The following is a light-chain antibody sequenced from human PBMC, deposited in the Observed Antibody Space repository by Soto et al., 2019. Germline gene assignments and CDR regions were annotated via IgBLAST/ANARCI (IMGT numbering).Light chain of an antibody. J-gene: IGLJ2*01. CDR3: QSWDDSLNGFVI. CDR1: TSNIGRNT. CDR2: SNN. Sequence: QLVLTQPPSASGTPGQRVTISCSGRTSNIGRNTVNWYQQLPGTAPKLLIYSNNQRPSGVPDRFSGSKSGTSASLAISGLQSEDEADYYCQSWDDSLNGFVIFGGGTKLTVL. V-gene: IGLV1-44*01.